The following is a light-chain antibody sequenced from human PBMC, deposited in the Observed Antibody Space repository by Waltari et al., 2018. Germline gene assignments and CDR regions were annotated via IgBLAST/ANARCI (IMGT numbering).Light chain of an antibody. Sequence: DIVLTQSPDSLAVSLGERATINCKSSQSVLYNSDNRNFLAWYQQKPGHPPKLLIYWASTRGSGVPDRFSGSGSATDFTLTISSLQAEDVAVYYCHQYYSTPQTFGQGTKLEIK. CDR2: WAS. V-gene: IGKV4-1*01. CDR3: HQYYSTPQT. J-gene: IGKJ2*01. CDR1: QSVLYNSDNRNF.